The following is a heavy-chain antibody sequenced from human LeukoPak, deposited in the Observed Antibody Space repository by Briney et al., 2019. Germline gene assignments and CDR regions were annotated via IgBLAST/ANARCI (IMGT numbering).Heavy chain of an antibody. CDR1: GGTFSSYA. D-gene: IGHD3-3*01. J-gene: IGHJ6*03. CDR3: ARVWSGYPPSWSYYYYYMDV. V-gene: IGHV1-69*05. Sequence: SVTVSCKASGGTFSSYAISWVRQAPGQGLEWMGGIIPIFGTANYAQKFQGRVTITTDESTSTAYMELSSLRSEDTAVYYCARVWSGYPPSWSYYYYYMDVWGKGTTVTVSS. CDR2: IIPIFGTA.